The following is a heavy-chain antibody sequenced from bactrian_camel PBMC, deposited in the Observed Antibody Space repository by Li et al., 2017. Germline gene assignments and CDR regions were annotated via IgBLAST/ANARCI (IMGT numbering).Heavy chain of an antibody. J-gene: IGHJ4*01. V-gene: IGHV3S1*01. CDR1: GFTFSRYW. CDR3: VRDSGGPL. D-gene: IGHD2*01. Sequence: HVQLVESGGALVQPGGSLTLSCAASGFTFSRYWMHWVRQAASGKAIDWVAHINSVGGSTYYADSVKGRFTIWRDNAKNSMYLQMNSLKPDDTAVYYCVRDSGGPLWGQGTQVTVS. CDR2: INSVGGST.